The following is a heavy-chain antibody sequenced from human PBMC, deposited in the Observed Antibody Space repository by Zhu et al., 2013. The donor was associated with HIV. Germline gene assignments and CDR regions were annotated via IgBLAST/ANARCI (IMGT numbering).Heavy chain of an antibody. V-gene: IGHV4-39*07. CDR2: IYYSGST. CDR1: GGSISSSSYY. Sequence: QVQLQESGPGLVKPSETLSLTCTVSGGSISSSSYYWGWIRQPPGKGLEWIGSIYYSGSTYYNPSLKSQVTISVDTSKNQFSLKLSSVTAADTAVYYCARASHSGSYHGLNWFDPWGQGTLVTVSS. D-gene: IGHD1-26*01. CDR3: ARASHSGSYHGLNWFDP. J-gene: IGHJ5*02.